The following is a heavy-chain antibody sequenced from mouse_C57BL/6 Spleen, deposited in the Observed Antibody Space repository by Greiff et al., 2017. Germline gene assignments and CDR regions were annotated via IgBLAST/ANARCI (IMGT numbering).Heavy chain of an antibody. D-gene: IGHD2-5*01. CDR1: GYTFTSYW. Sequence: EVQLQQSGTVLARPGASVKMSCKTSGYTFTSYWMHWVKQRPGQGLEWIGAIYPGNSDTRYNQKFKGKAKLTAVTSASTAYMELSSLTNEDSAVDYCTGAYYSNYVYAMDYWGQGTSVTVSS. CDR2: IYPGNSDT. J-gene: IGHJ4*01. CDR3: TGAYYSNYVYAMDY. V-gene: IGHV1-5*01.